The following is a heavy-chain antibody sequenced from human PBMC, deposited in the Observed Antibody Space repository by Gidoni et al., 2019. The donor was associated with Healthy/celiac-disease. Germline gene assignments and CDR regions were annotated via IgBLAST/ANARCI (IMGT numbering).Heavy chain of an antibody. Sequence: QVQLVESGGGLVKPGGSLRLSCAASGFTFSDYYMSGIRQAPGKGLEWVSYISSSGGTIYYADSVKGRFTISRDNAKNSLYLQMNSLRAEDTAVYFCASSAYYYDSSGYWGIDYWGQGTLVTVSS. CDR1: GFTFSDYY. D-gene: IGHD3-22*01. J-gene: IGHJ4*02. CDR2: ISSSGGTI. V-gene: IGHV3-11*01. CDR3: ASSAYYYDSSGYWGIDY.